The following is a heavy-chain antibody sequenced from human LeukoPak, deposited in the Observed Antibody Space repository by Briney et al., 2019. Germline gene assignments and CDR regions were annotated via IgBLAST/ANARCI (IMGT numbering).Heavy chain of an antibody. Sequence: ASVKVSCKASGYTFTGCYMHWVRQAPGQGLEWMGWLSAYNGNTNYAQKLQGRVTMTTDTSTSTAYMELRSLRSDDTAVYYCARDSGQWELLSYFDYWGQGTLVTVSS. D-gene: IGHD1-26*01. J-gene: IGHJ4*02. CDR2: LSAYNGNT. V-gene: IGHV1-18*04. CDR1: GYTFTGCY. CDR3: ARDSGQWELLSYFDY.